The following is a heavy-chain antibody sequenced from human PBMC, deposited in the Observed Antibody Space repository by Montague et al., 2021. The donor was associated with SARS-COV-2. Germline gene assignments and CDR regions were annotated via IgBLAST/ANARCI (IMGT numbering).Heavy chain of an antibody. Sequence: SETLSLTYAVYGGSFGDDHWSWVRQPPGKGLEWIGDIKQSGRTNYNPSLKSRVTISVDTSKNQFSLKVTSVTAADTAVYFCARGHLSVSMIVVVFTSASYYCDYWGQGAQVTVSS. V-gene: IGHV4-34*01. J-gene: IGHJ4*02. CDR3: ARGHLSVSMIVVVFTSASYYCDY. CDR2: IKQSGRT. CDR1: GGSFGDDH. D-gene: IGHD3-22*01.